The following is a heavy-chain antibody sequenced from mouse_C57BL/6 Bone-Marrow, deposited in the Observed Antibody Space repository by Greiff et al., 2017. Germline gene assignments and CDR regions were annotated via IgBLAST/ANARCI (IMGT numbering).Heavy chain of an antibody. CDR1: GYSITSGYY. J-gene: IGHJ1*03. CDR3: ASFYYGYGYFDV. D-gene: IGHD2-1*01. V-gene: IGHV3-6*01. Sequence: VQLKQSGPGLVKPSQSLSLTCTATGYSITSGYYWNWIRQLPGNKLEWMGYISYDGSNNYNPYLKNRISITRDTSKNQFFLKLNSGTTEDTATYYCASFYYGYGYFDVWGTGTTVTGSS. CDR2: ISYDGSN.